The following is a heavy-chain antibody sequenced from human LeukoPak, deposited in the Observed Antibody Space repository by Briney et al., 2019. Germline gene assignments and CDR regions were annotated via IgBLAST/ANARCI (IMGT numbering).Heavy chain of an antibody. D-gene: IGHD3-9*01. J-gene: IGHJ4*02. V-gene: IGHV4-38-2*01. CDR2: SYHSGNT. CDR3: ARAARYTDYLSSSGGLWEYNFDF. CDR1: GFSVSSGFY. Sequence: SETLSLTCAVSGFSVSSGFYWAWIRQSPGEGLEWIANSYHSGNTYSNPSLKSRLTISVDTSMNSFSLRLTSVAAADTAVYYCARAARYTDYLSSSGGLWEYNFDFWGQGTLVTVSS.